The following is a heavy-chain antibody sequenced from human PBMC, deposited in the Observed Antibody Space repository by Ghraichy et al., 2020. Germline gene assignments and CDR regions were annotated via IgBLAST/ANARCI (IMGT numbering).Heavy chain of an antibody. CDR2: IYYSGST. V-gene: IGHV4-61*01. D-gene: IGHD1-7*01. CDR1: GGSVSSGSYY. J-gene: IGHJ4*02. CDR3: ARGTGTSFY. Sequence: SETLSLTCTVSGGSVSSGSYYWNWIRQPPGKGLEWIGYIYYSGSTKYNPSLKSRVTISVDTSENQFSLKLSSVTAADTAVYYCARGTGTSFYWGQGTLVTVSS.